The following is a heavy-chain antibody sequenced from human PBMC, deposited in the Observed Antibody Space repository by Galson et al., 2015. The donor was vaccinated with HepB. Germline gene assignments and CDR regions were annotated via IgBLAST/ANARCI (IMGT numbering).Heavy chain of an antibody. CDR3: ARGGAVGGQYGC. CDR1: GFTFNTYW. J-gene: IGHJ4*02. CDR2: IKQDGSEK. Sequence: SLRLSCAASGFTFNTYWMTWVRQAPGKGLEWVANIKQDGSEKYYVDSVKGRFTISRDNAKNSVYLQMNSLRVEDTALYYCARGGAVGGQYGCWGQGTLVTVSS. V-gene: IGHV3-7*03. D-gene: IGHD6-19*01.